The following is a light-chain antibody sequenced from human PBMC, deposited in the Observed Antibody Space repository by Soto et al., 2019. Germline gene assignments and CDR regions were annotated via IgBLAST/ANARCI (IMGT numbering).Light chain of an antibody. CDR3: SSSEGSTNV. Sequence: QSVLTQPPSASGSPGQSVAISCTGTSSDVGGYNYVSWYQQHPGKAPKLMIYEVNKRPSGVPDRFSGSKSGNTASLTVSGLQAEDEADYYCSSSEGSTNVFGNETKVTV. J-gene: IGLJ1*01. CDR1: SSDVGGYNY. V-gene: IGLV2-8*01. CDR2: EVN.